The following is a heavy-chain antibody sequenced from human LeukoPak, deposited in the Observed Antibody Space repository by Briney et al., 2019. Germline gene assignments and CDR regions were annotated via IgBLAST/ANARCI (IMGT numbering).Heavy chain of an antibody. CDR3: ARGPYCSGGSCPYYFDY. J-gene: IGHJ4*02. D-gene: IGHD2-15*01. V-gene: IGHV3-20*04. CDR2: INWNGGST. CDR1: GFTFDDYG. Sequence: GGSLRLSRAASGFTFDDYGMSWVRQAPGKGLEWVSGINWNGGSTGYADSVKGRFTISRDNAKNSLYLQMNSLRAEDTALYYCARGPYCSGGSCPYYFDYWGQGTLVTVSS.